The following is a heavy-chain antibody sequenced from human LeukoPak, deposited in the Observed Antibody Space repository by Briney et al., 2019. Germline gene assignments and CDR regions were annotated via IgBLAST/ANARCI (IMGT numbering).Heavy chain of an antibody. CDR2: FDPEDGET. D-gene: IGHD3-9*01. CDR1: GYTLTELS. J-gene: IGHJ3*02. Sequence: ASVKVSCKVAGYTLTELSMHWVRQAPGKGLEWMGGFDPEDGETIYAQKFQGRVTMTEDTSTDTAYMELSSLRSEDTAVYYCATCYYDILTGTPEPFDIWGQGTMVTVSS. V-gene: IGHV1-24*01. CDR3: ATCYYDILTGTPEPFDI.